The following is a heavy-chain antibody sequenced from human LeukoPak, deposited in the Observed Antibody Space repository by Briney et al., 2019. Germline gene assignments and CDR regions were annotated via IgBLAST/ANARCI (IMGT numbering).Heavy chain of an antibody. CDR1: GYSFTSYW. V-gene: IGHV5-51*01. CDR3: VAHGYQLLSYFDY. CDR2: IYPGDSDT. J-gene: IGHJ4*02. D-gene: IGHD2-2*01. Sequence: KCGESLKISCKGSGYSFTSYWIGWVRQMPGKGLEWMGIIYPGDSDTRYSPSFQGQVTISADKSISTAYLQWSSLKASDTAMYYCVAHGYQLLSYFDYWGQGTLVTVSS.